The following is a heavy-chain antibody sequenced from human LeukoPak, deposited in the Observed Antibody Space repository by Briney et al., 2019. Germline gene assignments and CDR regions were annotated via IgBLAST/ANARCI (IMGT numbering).Heavy chain of an antibody. CDR1: GFTVSTNY. Sequence: GGSLRLSCEGSGFTVSTNYMSWDRQVPGKGLEWVSLIFSDGTTYYADSVKGRFILSRDNSKNTLYLQMDSLRAEDTGVYYCARTVIRMTMEHYFDPWGQGTLVTVSS. V-gene: IGHV3-66*01. CDR2: IFSDGTT. CDR3: ARTVIRMTMEHYFDP. D-gene: IGHD1-26*01. J-gene: IGHJ5*02.